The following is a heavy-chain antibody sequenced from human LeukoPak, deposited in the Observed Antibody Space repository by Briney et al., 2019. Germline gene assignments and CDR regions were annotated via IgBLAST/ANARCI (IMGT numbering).Heavy chain of an antibody. CDR2: IYSGGST. J-gene: IGHJ4*02. V-gene: IGHV3-53*01. Sequence: QPGGSLRLSCAASGFTVSSNHMSWVRQAPGKGLEWVSVIYSGGSTYYADSVKGRFTISRDSSKNMLYLQMNSLRAEDTAVYYCAKTRPLDSSSWSHGDYWGQGTLVTVSS. CDR1: GFTVSSNH. D-gene: IGHD6-13*01. CDR3: AKTRPLDSSSWSHGDY.